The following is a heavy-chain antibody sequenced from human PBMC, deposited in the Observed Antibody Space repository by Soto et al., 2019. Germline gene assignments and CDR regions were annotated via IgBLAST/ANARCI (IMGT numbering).Heavy chain of an antibody. CDR1: GFAFGDFA. CDR3: AKGPQGENP. J-gene: IGHJ5*02. D-gene: IGHD1-26*01. V-gene: IGHV3-49*03. Sequence: PGGSLRLSCIPSGFAFGDFAMTWFRQAPGKGLEWVGFITSKKYGGTTEYAASVKGRFSISRDDSKSIAYLQMNNLKTDDTAVYYCAKGPQGENPWGQGTLVTVS. CDR2: ITSKKYGGTT.